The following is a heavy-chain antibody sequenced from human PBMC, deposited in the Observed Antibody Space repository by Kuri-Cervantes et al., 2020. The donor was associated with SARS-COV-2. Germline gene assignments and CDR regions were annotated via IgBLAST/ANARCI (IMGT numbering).Heavy chain of an antibody. CDR2: INHSGST. CDR3: ARPLCSGGSCYSVYDY. Sequence: SETLSLTCTVSGASITSYYWSWIRQPPGKGLEWIGEINHSGSTNYNPSLKSRVTISVDTSKNQFSLKLSSVTAADTAVYYCARPLCSGGSCYSVYDYWGQGTLVTVSS. V-gene: IGHV4-34*01. J-gene: IGHJ4*02. D-gene: IGHD2-15*01. CDR1: GASITSYY.